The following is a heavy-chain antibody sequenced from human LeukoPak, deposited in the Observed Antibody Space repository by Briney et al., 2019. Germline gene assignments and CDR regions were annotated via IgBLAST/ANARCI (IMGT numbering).Heavy chain of an antibody. CDR2: IYYSGDT. V-gene: IGHV4-59*08. CDR3: ARPGGPYRVGSFDY. J-gene: IGHJ4*02. D-gene: IGHD3-10*01. CDR1: GGSISDYY. Sequence: SETLSLTCTVSGGSISDYYWNWIRQPPGKGLERIGYIYYSGDTNYNPSLKGRVTISVDTSKNQFSLRLSSVTAADTAMYYCARPGGPYRVGSFDYWGQGALVTVSS.